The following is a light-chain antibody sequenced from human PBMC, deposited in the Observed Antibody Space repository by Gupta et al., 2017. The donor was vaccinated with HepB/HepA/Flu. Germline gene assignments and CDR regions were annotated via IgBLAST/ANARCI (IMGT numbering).Light chain of an antibody. CDR2: EVS. CDR1: SSDVGSYNL. CDR3: CSYAGSRV. V-gene: IGLV2-23*02. Sequence: QSALTQPASVSGSPGPSITISCTGTSSDVGSYNLVSWYQQHPGKAPKLMIYEVSKRPSGVSNRFSGSKSGNTASLTISGRQAEDEDDYYCCSYAGSRVFGGGTKLTVL. J-gene: IGLJ3*02.